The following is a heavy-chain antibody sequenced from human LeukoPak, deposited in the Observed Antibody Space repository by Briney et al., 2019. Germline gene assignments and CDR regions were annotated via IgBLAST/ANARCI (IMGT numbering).Heavy chain of an antibody. D-gene: IGHD3-22*01. CDR1: GLTFTRYA. J-gene: IGHJ4*02. CDR2: ISGSGGSI. V-gene: IGHV3-23*01. CDR3: ARDYYDSSGSVY. Sequence: GGSLRLSCAASGLTFTRYAMSWVRLAPGKGLEWVSAISGSGGSIYYADSVKGRFTISRDNSKNTLYLQMNSLRAEDTAVYYCARDYYDSSGSVYWGQGTLVTVSS.